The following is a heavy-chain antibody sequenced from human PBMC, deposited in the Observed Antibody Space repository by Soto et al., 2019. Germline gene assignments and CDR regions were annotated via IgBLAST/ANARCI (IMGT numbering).Heavy chain of an antibody. V-gene: IGHV3-9*01. Sequence: GGSLRLSCAASGFTFDDYAMHWVRQAPGKGLEWVSGISWNSGSIGYADAVKGRFTISRDNDKNSLYMQRNRLGAEDTVFYYCTKDRITFEGVIAYDAFDIWGQGTMVTVSS. CDR1: GFTFDDYA. CDR3: TKDRITFEGVIAYDAFDI. CDR2: ISWNSGSI. J-gene: IGHJ3*02. D-gene: IGHD3-16*02.